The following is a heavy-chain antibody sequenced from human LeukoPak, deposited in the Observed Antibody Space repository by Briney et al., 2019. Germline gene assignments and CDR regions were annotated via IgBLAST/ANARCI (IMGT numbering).Heavy chain of an antibody. V-gene: IGHV3-53*01. Sequence: GSLRLSCTVPGFPVSNNPISLVRQAPGKGLEGVSFIYSDNTHYSDSVKGRFTISRDNSKNTLYLQMNSLRAEDTAVYYCARRAGAYSHPYDYWGQGTLVTVSS. J-gene: IGHJ4*02. D-gene: IGHD4/OR15-4a*01. CDR3: ARRAGAYSHPYDY. CDR2: IYSDNT. CDR1: GFPVSNNP.